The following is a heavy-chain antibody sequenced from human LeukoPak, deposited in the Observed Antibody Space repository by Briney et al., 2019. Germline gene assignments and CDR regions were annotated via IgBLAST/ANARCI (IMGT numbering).Heavy chain of an antibody. J-gene: IGHJ4*02. CDR3: ARTAGGYYYGHYFDY. D-gene: IGHD3-22*01. CDR2: IYYSGST. Sequence: SETLSLTCTVSGGSISSYYWSWIRQPPGKGLEWIGYIYYSGSTNYNPSLKSRVTISVDTSKNQFSLKLSSVTAAGTAVYYCARTAGGYYYGHYFDYWGQGTLVTVSS. CDR1: GGSISSYY. V-gene: IGHV4-59*01.